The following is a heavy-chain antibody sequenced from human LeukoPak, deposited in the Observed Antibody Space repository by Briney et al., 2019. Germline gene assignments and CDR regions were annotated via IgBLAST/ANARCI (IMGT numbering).Heavy chain of an antibody. J-gene: IGHJ5*02. CDR3: ARRAEAAAGTGGWFDP. V-gene: IGHV5-51*01. CDR2: IYPGDSDT. Sequence: GESLKISCKGSGYSFTSYWIGWVRQMPGKGLEWMGIIYPGDSDTRYSPSFQGQVTISADKSISTAYLQWSSLKASDTAMYYCARRAEAAAGTGGWFDPWGRGTLVTVSS. CDR1: GYSFTSYW. D-gene: IGHD6-13*01.